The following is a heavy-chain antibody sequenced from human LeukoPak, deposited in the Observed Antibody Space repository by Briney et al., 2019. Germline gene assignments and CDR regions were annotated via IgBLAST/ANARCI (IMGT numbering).Heavy chain of an antibody. Sequence: PGGSLRLSCAASGFTVSSNYMSWVRQAPGKGLEWVSVIYSGGSTYYADSVKGRFTISRDNSKNTLYLQMNSLRAEDTAVYYCAKDFNDILTGYYNVVDYWGQGTLVTVSS. V-gene: IGHV3-66*01. J-gene: IGHJ4*02. CDR3: AKDFNDILTGYYNVVDY. CDR1: GFTVSSNY. D-gene: IGHD3-9*01. CDR2: IYSGGST.